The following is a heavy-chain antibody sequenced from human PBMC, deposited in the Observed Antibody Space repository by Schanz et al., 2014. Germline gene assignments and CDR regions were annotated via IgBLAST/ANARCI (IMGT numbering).Heavy chain of an antibody. J-gene: IGHJ3*02. CDR1: GFTFSVYW. Sequence: EVQLVESGGGLVQPGGSLRLSCAASGFTFSVYWMHWVCQPPGKGLVSVSRISGDGTTTSYADSVKGRFTISRDNAKNTLYLQMNSLRDEDTAMYYCAKRCSSTSCSHGAFDIWGQGTMVTVSS. D-gene: IGHD2-2*01. CDR3: AKRCSSTSCSHGAFDI. CDR2: ISGDGTTT. V-gene: IGHV3-74*01.